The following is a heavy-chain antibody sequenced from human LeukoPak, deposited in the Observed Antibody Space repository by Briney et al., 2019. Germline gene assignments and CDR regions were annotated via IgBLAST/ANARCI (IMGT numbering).Heavy chain of an antibody. CDR1: GFTFSTFA. V-gene: IGHV3-23*01. CDR2: ISASGGST. CDR3: AKGGTWYGEYVH. Sequence: QPGGSLRLSCAGSGFTFSTFAMSWLRQAPGKGLEWVSSISASGGSTYYADSVKGRFTISRDNSNNTLYLQMNSLRADDTAVYYCAKGGTWYGEYVHWGQGTLVTVSS. J-gene: IGHJ4*02. D-gene: IGHD3-10*01.